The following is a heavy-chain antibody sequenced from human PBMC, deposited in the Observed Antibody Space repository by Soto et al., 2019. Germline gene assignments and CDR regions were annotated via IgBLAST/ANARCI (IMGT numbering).Heavy chain of an antibody. CDR1: GGSFRSYA. CDR2: IIPVFGTA. J-gene: IGHJ4*02. Sequence: VQLVQSGAEVRKPGSSVTVSCKASGGSFRSYAVSWVRLSPGQGLEWMGGIIPVFGTANYAQKFQGRVTITADESTSTAYMELSSLRSDETAMYYCAKGPSSGYFDYWGQGTLVTVSS. V-gene: IGHV1-69*01. CDR3: AKGPSSGYFDY. D-gene: IGHD3-22*01.